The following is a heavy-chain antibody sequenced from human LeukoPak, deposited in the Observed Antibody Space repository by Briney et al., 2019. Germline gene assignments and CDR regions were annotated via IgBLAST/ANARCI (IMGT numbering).Heavy chain of an antibody. J-gene: IGHJ4*02. Sequence: GGSLRPSCAGSGFTLSSNWMHWVRQAPGKGLEWVSLISWDGGSTYYADSVKGRFTISRDNSKNSLYLQMNSLRAEDTALYYCATIAVAGPFDYWGQGTLVTVSS. D-gene: IGHD6-19*01. CDR1: GFTLSSNW. CDR3: ATIAVAGPFDY. CDR2: ISWDGGST. V-gene: IGHV3-43D*03.